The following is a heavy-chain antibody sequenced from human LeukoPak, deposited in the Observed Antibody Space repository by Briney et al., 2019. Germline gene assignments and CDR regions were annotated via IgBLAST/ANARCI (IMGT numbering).Heavy chain of an antibody. J-gene: IGHJ5*02. CDR2: INHSGGT. CDR1: GGSFSDYS. Sequence: SETLSLTCAVYGGSFSDYSWTWIRQPPGKGLEWIGEINHSGGTNHNPSLMSRVIMSVDTSKNQFSLKLSSVTAADTSVYYCARDPNHNEGNRFDPWGQGTLVTVSS. CDR3: ARDPNHNEGNRFDP. V-gene: IGHV4-34*01. D-gene: IGHD1-14*01.